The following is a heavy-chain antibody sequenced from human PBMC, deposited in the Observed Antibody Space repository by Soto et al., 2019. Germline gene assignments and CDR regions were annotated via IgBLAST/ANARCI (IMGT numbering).Heavy chain of an antibody. J-gene: IGHJ5*02. D-gene: IGHD1-1*01. V-gene: IGHV4-59*01. CDR2: VHHSGTT. CDR1: GGSLNSYS. CDR3: ARGWVQLGFDP. Sequence: SETLSLTCTVSGGSLNSYSWSWIRQPPGKRLEWIGYVHHSGTTKYNPSFKSRVNLSLDTSENQFSLKLSSVTAADTAVYYCARGWVQLGFDPWGQGTLGTVS.